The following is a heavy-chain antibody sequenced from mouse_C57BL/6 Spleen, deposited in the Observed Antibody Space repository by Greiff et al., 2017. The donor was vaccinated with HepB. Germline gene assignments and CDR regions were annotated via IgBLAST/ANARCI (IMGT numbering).Heavy chain of an antibody. Sequence: QVQLKESGAELAKPGASVKLSCKASGYTFTSYWMHWVKQRPGQGLEWIGYINPSSGYTKYNQKFKDKATLTADKSSSTAYMQLSSLTYEDSAVYYCARRGDGYYHYFDYWGQGTTLTVSS. CDR2: INPSSGYT. J-gene: IGHJ2*01. CDR3: ARRGDGYYHYFDY. V-gene: IGHV1-7*01. D-gene: IGHD2-3*01. CDR1: GYTFTSYW.